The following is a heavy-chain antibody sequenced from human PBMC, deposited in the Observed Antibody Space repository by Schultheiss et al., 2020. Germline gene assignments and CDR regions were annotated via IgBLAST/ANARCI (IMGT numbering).Heavy chain of an antibody. J-gene: IGHJ4*02. CDR3: ARRGVTAAGNFDY. CDR1: GGSISSYY. CDR2: INHSGST. Sequence: SETLSLTCTVSGGSISSYYWSWIRQPAGKGLEWIGEINHSGSTNYNPSLKSRVTISVDTSKNQFSLKLSSVTAADTAVYYCARRGVTAAGNFDYWGQGTLVTVAS. V-gene: IGHV4-59*08. D-gene: IGHD6-13*01.